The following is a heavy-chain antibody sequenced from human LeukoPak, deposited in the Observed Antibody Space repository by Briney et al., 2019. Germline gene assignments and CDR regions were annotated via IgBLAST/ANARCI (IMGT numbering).Heavy chain of an antibody. Sequence: PSETLSLTCTVSGGSISSGGYYWSWIRQHPGKGLEWIGYIYYSGSTYYNPSLKSRVTISVDTSKNQFSLKLSSVTAADTAVYYCARAESRWLRLRANFDYWGQGTLVTVSS. CDR3: ARAESRWLRLRANFDY. J-gene: IGHJ4*02. V-gene: IGHV4-31*03. D-gene: IGHD5-12*01. CDR1: GGSISSGGYY. CDR2: IYYSGST.